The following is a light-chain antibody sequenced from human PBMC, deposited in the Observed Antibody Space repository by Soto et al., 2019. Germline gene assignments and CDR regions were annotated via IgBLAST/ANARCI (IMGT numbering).Light chain of an antibody. Sequence: EIVLTQSPGTLSLSPGERATLSCRASQSVSSSYLAWYQQKPGQAPRLLIYGASSRATGIPDRFSGSGSGTAFTLTISRLEPEDFAVYYCQQYGSSPPKTFGQGTKGEIK. CDR2: GAS. J-gene: IGKJ1*01. CDR1: QSVSSSY. V-gene: IGKV3-20*01. CDR3: QQYGSSPPKT.